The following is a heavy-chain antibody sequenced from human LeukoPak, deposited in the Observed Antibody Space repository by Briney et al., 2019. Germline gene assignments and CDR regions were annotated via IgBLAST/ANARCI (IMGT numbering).Heavy chain of an antibody. Sequence: SETLSLTCTVSDDSITMYYWTWIRQPPGKGLEWIGHIYYSGSTNYNPSLKSRVTISVDTSKNQFSLKLSSVTAADTAVYYCARGGGSGSYYIAVFAYWGQGTLVTVSS. CDR1: DDSITMYY. J-gene: IGHJ4*02. V-gene: IGHV4-59*01. CDR3: ARGGGSGSYYIAVFAY. D-gene: IGHD3-10*01. CDR2: IYYSGST.